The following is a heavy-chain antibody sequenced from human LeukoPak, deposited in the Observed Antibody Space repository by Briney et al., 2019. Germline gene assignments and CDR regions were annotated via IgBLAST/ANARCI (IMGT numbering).Heavy chain of an antibody. V-gene: IGHV4-39*07. CDR3: ASSITIFGVVQGGFDY. CDR1: GGSISGDSYH. J-gene: IGHJ4*02. D-gene: IGHD3-3*01. CDR2: IDYSGST. Sequence: SETLSLTCTVSGGSISGDSYHWGWIRQPPGKGLEWIGSIDYSGSTYYNPSLKSRVTISVDRSKNQFSLKLSSVTAADTAVYYCASSITIFGVVQGGFDYWGQGTLVTVSS.